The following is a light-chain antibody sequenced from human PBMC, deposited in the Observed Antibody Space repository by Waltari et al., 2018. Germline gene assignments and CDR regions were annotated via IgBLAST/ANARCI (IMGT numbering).Light chain of an antibody. Sequence: QSALTQPAAVSGSPGHSITIPCTGTSSTVGGYNYASRYQQHQGKAPKLIIYDVSKRPSVVAIRFSGSKAGNTASLTISGLQAEDEADYYYSAYTSSSTLVFGGGTKLTVL. V-gene: IGLV2-14*01. CDR1: SSTVGGYNY. CDR2: DVS. J-gene: IGLJ2*01. CDR3: SAYTSSSTLV.